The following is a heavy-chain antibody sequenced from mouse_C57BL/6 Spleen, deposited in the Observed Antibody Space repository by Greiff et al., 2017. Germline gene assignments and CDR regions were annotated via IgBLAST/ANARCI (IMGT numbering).Heavy chain of an antibody. V-gene: IGHV1-52*01. Sequence: QVQLQQPGAELVRPGSSVKLSCKASGYTFTSYWLHWVKQRPIQGLAWIGNIDPSDSETPYNQKFKDTATLTVDQSSGTAYMQLSSLTSEEGSVYFCERGGWLLRSDYGGQGTTLTVAA. J-gene: IGHJ2*01. CDR3: ERGGWLLRSDY. CDR2: IDPSDSET. D-gene: IGHD2-3*01. CDR1: GYTFTSYW.